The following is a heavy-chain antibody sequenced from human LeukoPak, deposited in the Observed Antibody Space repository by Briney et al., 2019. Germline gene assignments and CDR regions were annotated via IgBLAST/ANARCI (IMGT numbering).Heavy chain of an antibody. Sequence: SETLSLTCAVSRGSISDYHWGWVRQPPGKGLEWIGTIYYSGTTYYNPSLKSRVTISIDTSKNHFSLKLSSVTAADTAIYYCARDFSSSSTVYYYYYMDVWGKGTTVTVSS. J-gene: IGHJ6*03. CDR2: IYYSGTT. CDR3: ARDFSSSSTVYYYYYMDV. CDR1: RGSISDYH. V-gene: IGHV4-39*07. D-gene: IGHD6-6*01.